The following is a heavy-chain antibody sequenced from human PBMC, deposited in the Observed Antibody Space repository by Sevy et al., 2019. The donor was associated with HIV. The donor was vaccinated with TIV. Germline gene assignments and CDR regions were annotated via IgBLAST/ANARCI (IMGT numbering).Heavy chain of an antibody. J-gene: IGHJ6*04. D-gene: IGHD3-16*01. CDR3: TRSGGFSDYGMDV. CDR2: VGPAGDT. Sequence: GGSLRLSCAASGFTFITYDMHWVRHVTGKGLEWVSGVGPAGDTFYPGSVKGRFTISRENAKNSLYLQMNNLRAGDTAVYYCTRSGGFSDYGMDVWGKGTRVTVSS. V-gene: IGHV3-13*01. CDR1: GFTFITYD.